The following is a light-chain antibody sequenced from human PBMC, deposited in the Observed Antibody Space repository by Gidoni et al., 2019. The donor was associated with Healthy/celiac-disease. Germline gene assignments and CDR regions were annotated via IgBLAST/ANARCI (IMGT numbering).Light chain of an antibody. Sequence: DIQMNQSHSTLSASVGDRVTITCRASQSISSWLAWYQQKPGKAPKLLIYKASSLESGVPSRFSGSGSGTEFTLTISSLQPDDFATYYCQQYNSYSPVTFGQGTKVEIK. CDR3: QQYNSYSPVT. CDR2: KAS. V-gene: IGKV1-5*03. CDR1: QSISSW. J-gene: IGKJ1*01.